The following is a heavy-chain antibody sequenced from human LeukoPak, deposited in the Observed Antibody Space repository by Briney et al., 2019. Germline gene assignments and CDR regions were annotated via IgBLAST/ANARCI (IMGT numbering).Heavy chain of an antibody. D-gene: IGHD6-19*01. V-gene: IGHV3-23*01. J-gene: IGHJ4*02. CDR2: VSGSGGST. Sequence: GGSLRLSCAASGFTFSSYAMSWVRQAPGKGLEWVSAVSGSGGSTYYADSVKGRFTISRDNSKNTLYLQMNSLRAEDTAVYYCAKRMSRGAVAALFDYWGQGTLVTVSS. CDR3: AKRMSRGAVAALFDY. CDR1: GFTFSSYA.